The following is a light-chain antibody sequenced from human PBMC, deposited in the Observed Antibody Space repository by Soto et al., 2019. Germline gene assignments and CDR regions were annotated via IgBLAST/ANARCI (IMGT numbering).Light chain of an antibody. CDR3: CSYAGSSTLVV. CDR1: SSDVGSYNL. CDR2: EVS. J-gene: IGLJ2*01. V-gene: IGLV2-23*02. Sequence: QSALTQPASVSGSPGQSITISCTGTSSDVGSYNLVSWYQQHPGKAPKLMIYEVSKRPSGVSNCFSGSKSGNTASLTISGLQAEDEANYYCCSYAGSSTLVVFGGGTKLTVL.